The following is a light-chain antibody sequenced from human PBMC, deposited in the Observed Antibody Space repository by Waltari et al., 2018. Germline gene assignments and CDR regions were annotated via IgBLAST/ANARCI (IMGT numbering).Light chain of an antibody. V-gene: IGKV1-39*01. CDR1: QSISDY. CDR3: QQNYRTPPT. Sequence: DIEGIQSPPSLSASVGDRVTITCRASQSISDYLNWFQVKPGRAPNLLIYAATGLQSGVPSRFNGSGSGAHFTLTISRLRPEDSASYFCQQNYRTPPTFGQGTKVEI. CDR2: AAT. J-gene: IGKJ1*01.